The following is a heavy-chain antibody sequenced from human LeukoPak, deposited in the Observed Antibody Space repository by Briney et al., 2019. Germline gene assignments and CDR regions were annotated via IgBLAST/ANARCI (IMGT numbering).Heavy chain of an antibody. CDR3: ARGKRRFDY. Sequence: GGSLRLSCAASGFSFSESYMSWIRQTPGRGLEWVAYISGSGSSMYYADAVKGRFTTSRDNARNSLYLYMSSLRADDTAVFYCARGKRRFDYWGQGTLVTVSS. J-gene: IGHJ4*02. V-gene: IGHV3-11*01. CDR2: ISGSGSSM. CDR1: GFSFSESY.